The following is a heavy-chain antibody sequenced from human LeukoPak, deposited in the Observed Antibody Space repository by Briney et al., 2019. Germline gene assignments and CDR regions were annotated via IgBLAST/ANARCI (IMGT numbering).Heavy chain of an antibody. Sequence: SETLSLTCAVYVGSFSGYSWSWIRQPPGKGLEWIGEIYHSGSTNYNPSLKSRVTISVDTSKNHFSLKLSSVTAADTAVYYCARRITMVRGVGYYYGMDVWGKGTTVTVSS. D-gene: IGHD3-10*01. CDR2: IYHSGST. V-gene: IGHV4-34*01. CDR1: VGSFSGYS. J-gene: IGHJ6*04. CDR3: ARRITMVRGVGYYYGMDV.